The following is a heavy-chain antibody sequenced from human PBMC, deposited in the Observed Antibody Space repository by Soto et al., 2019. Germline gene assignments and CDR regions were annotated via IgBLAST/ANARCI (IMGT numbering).Heavy chain of an antibody. J-gene: IGHJ5*02. D-gene: IGHD6-19*01. Sequence: GASVKVSCKASGYTFTSYDINWVRQATGQGLEWMGWMNPNSGNTGYAQKFQGRVTMTRNTSISTAYMELSSLRSEDTAVYYCARSIQEDIGVAGPKDIWFDPWGQGTLVTVSS. CDR2: MNPNSGNT. CDR3: ARSIQEDIGVAGPKDIWFDP. V-gene: IGHV1-8*01. CDR1: GYTFTSYD.